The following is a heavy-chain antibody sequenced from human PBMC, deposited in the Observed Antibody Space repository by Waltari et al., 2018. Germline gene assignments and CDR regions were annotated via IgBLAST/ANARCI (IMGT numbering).Heavy chain of an antibody. CDR2: IYYSGVT. CDR3: AIDSSTGDFDY. J-gene: IGHJ4*02. Sequence: QLQLQESGPGLVKPSETLSLTCTVSGGSISSSSYYWGWIRQPPGKGLEWIGSIYYSGVTYYNPSLKRRVTISVDTSKNQFSLKLSSVTAADTAVYYCAIDSSTGDFDYWGQGTLVTVSS. D-gene: IGHD6-13*01. V-gene: IGHV4-39*01. CDR1: GGSISSSSYY.